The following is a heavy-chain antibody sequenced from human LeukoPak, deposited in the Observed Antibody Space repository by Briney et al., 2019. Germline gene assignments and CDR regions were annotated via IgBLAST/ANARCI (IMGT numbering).Heavy chain of an antibody. CDR1: NGAFSGYQ. CDR3: ARHKGSGYYCEGLDY. J-gene: IGHJ4*02. V-gene: IGHV4-39*01. CDR2: IYYSGST. D-gene: IGHD3-22*01. Sequence: PSETLSLTCAVFNGAFSGYQWSWVRQPPGKGLEWIGSIYYSGSTYYNPSLKSRVTISVDTSKNQFSLKLSSVTAADTAVYYCARHKGSGYYCEGLDYWGQGTLVTVSS.